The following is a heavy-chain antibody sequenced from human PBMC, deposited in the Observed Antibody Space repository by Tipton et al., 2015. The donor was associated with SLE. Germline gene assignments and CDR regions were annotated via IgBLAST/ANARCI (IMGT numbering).Heavy chain of an antibody. CDR3: AKGDITSRSLDS. J-gene: IGHJ4*02. CDR2: IFHSGIT. D-gene: IGHD2-15*01. Sequence: TLSLTCAVSGASIGSGGYSWNWIRQPPGKGLQWIGYIFHSGITYYNPSLKSRVTMSVDRSKNQFSLRLTSVTAADTAVYYCAKGDITSRSLDSWGQGTLVTVSS. V-gene: IGHV4-30-2*01. CDR1: GASIGSGGYS.